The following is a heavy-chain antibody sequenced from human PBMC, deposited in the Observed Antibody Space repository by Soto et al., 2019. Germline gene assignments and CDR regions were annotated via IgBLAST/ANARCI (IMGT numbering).Heavy chain of an antibody. J-gene: IGHJ4*02. CDR1: GGSISSGDYY. CDR3: ARAPSGDYVDY. V-gene: IGHV4-30-4*01. Sequence: QVQLQESGPGLVKPSQTLSLTCTVSGGSISSGDYYWNWIRQPPGKGLEWIGYIHYSGRAYYNPSLKSRVTMSVDTSKNQFSLNLSSVTAADTAMYYCARAPSGDYVDYWGQGTLVTVSS. D-gene: IGHD4-17*01. CDR2: IHYSGRA.